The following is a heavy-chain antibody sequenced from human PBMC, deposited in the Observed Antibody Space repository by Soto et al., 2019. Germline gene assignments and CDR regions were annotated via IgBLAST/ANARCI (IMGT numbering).Heavy chain of an antibody. CDR1: GYTFTSYA. Sequence: QVQLVQSGAEVKKPGASVKVSCKASGYTFTSYAMHWVRQAPGQRLEWMGWINAGNGNTKYSQKFQGRVTITRDTSASTAYMELSSLRSEDTAVYYCARASIAVAGTFYFDYWGQGTLVTVS. J-gene: IGHJ4*02. D-gene: IGHD6-19*01. CDR3: ARASIAVAGTFYFDY. CDR2: INAGNGNT. V-gene: IGHV1-3*01.